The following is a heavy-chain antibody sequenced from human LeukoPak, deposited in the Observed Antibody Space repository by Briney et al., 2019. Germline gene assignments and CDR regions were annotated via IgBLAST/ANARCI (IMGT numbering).Heavy chain of an antibody. Sequence: SETLSLTCTVSGASISSEGYYWSWIRQHPGEGLEWIGYISYSGRTYYNPSLKSRVTISVDTSNNQFSLKLASVTAADTAVYYCARDHYWGSGRTSAFEIWGRGTMVTVSS. J-gene: IGHJ3*02. CDR3: ARDHYWGSGRTSAFEI. CDR1: GASISSEGYY. D-gene: IGHD3-10*01. CDR2: ISYSGRT. V-gene: IGHV4-31*03.